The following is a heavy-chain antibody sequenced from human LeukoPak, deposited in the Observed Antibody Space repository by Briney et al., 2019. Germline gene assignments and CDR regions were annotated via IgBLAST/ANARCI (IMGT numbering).Heavy chain of an antibody. D-gene: IGHD3-9*01. CDR1: GFTFSSYA. CDR2: ISYDGSNK. V-gene: IGHV3-30-3*01. CDR3: ARASVPSYDILTGYYIGESHPFDY. Sequence: PGGSLRLSCAASGFTFSSYAMHWVRQAPGKGLEWVAVISYDGSNKYYADSVKGRFTISRDNSKNTLYLQMNSLRAEDTAVYCCARASVPSYDILTGYYIGESHPFDYWGQGTLVTVSS. J-gene: IGHJ4*02.